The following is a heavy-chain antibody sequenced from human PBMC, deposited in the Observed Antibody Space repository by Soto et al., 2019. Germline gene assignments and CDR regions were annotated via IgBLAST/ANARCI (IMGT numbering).Heavy chain of an antibody. CDR1: GYSFISNG. CDR3: ARDRVPGAGTRPPYYYGMEV. D-gene: IGHD6-19*01. V-gene: IGHV1-18*04. J-gene: IGHJ6*02. CDR2: TTPYTGNT. Sequence: VASGKVCCKGSGYSFISNGISWGRQAPGQGLEWMGWTTPYTGNTNYAQKFQGRVSMTTDTSTTTVYMELGVLTSDDTAVYYCARDRVPGAGTRPPYYYGMEVWGQGTTVLVSS.